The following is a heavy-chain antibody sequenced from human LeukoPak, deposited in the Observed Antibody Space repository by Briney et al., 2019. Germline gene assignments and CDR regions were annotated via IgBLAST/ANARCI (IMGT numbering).Heavy chain of an antibody. V-gene: IGHV3-30-3*01. CDR3: ARDQHYYDSSGYPRFDP. CDR1: GFTFSSYA. J-gene: IGHJ5*02. CDR2: ISYDGSNR. Sequence: GRSLRLPCAASGFTFSSYAMHWVRQAPGKGLEWVAVISYDGSNRYYADSVKGRFTISRDNSKNTLYLQMNSLRAEDTAVYYCARDQHYYDSSGYPRFDPWGQGTLVTVSS. D-gene: IGHD3-22*01.